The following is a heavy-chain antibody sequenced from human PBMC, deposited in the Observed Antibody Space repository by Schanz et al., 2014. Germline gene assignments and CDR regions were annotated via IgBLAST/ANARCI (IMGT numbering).Heavy chain of an antibody. J-gene: IGHJ4*02. CDR2: ISAYNGNT. CDR3: ARGGYSSGWYDRDIAHFDY. V-gene: IGHV1-18*04. Sequence: QVQLVQSGAEVKKPGASVKVSCKASGYTFTSDSMHWVRQAPGQGLEWMGWISAYNGNTNYAQKLQGRVTMTTDTSTSTAYMELRSLRSDDAAVYYCARGGYSSGWYDRDIAHFDYWGQGTLVTASS. D-gene: IGHD6-19*01. CDR1: GYTFTSDS.